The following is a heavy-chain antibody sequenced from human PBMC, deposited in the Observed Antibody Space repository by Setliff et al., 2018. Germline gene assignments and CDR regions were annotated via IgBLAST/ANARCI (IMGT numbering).Heavy chain of an antibody. CDR3: VRGLHYLPVGDS. CDR1: GFAFTSST. D-gene: IGHD2-21*02. CDR2: ISGRSDYI. Sequence: GESLTISCAASGFAFTSSTMNWVRQSPGKSLEWVSSISGRSDYINYLDSVKGRFTVSRDNAYNSLSLQMSSLTAEDTGVYYCVRGLHYLPVGDSWGQGTLVTVSS. V-gene: IGHV3-21*01. J-gene: IGHJ4*02.